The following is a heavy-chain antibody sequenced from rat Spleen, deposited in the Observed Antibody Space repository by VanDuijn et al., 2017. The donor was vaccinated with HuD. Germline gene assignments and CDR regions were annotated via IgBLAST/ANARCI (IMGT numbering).Heavy chain of an antibody. CDR2: INTGGST. Sequence: EVQLVEAGGGLVQPGRSLKLSCAASGFTFSNYDMAWVRQAPTKGLEWVESINTGGSTYYRDSVKGRFTISRDNAKSSLYLQMDSLRSEDTATYYCTTGDYGYTRLFAYWGQGTLVTVSS. D-gene: IGHD1-9*01. J-gene: IGHJ3*01. CDR1: GFTFSNYD. CDR3: TTGDYGYTRLFAY. V-gene: IGHV5-20*01.